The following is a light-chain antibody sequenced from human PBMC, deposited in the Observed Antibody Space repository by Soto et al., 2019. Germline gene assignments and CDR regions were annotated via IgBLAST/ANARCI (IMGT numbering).Light chain of an antibody. CDR3: MQGTRWPPT. Sequence: DVDMTQSPLSLPVTLGQPASISCRSSQALVYTDGDTYLNWFHQRPGQAPRRLIYKVSNRDSGGRDRFNGGGSGTDVTMKIDRVEAEDVGVYYCMQGTRWPPTIRGETTVEIK. J-gene: IGKJ4*01. CDR1: QALVYTDGDTY. CDR2: KVS. V-gene: IGKV2-30*01.